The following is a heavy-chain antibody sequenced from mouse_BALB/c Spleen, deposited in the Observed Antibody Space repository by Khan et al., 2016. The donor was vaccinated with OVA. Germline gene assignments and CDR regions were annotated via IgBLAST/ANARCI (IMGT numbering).Heavy chain of an antibody. Sequence: EVKREESGPSLVKPSQTLSLTCSVTGDPITSGYWSWIRKFPGNKLEYMGYMIYTGYTDYNPSLTSRLAITRHTSKNQYFLQLNSVATEVTATYYCARSTYRYAFAYWGQGTLVTVSA. CDR3: ARSTYRYAFAY. CDR2: MIYTGYT. V-gene: IGHV3-8*02. D-gene: IGHD2-14*01. J-gene: IGHJ3*01. CDR1: GDPITSGY.